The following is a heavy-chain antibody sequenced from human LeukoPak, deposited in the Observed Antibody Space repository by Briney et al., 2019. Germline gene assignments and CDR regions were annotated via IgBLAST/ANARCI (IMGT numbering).Heavy chain of an antibody. CDR1: GYTFTSCG. Sequence: ASVKVSCKASGYTFTSCGISWVRQAPGQGLEWMGGIGAYNGNTNYAQKLQGRVTMTTDTSKSTAYMELRSLRSDDTAVYYCAREGRCLQLENYMDVWGKGTAVTVSS. CDR3: AREGRCLQLENYMDV. CDR2: IGAYNGNT. J-gene: IGHJ6*03. V-gene: IGHV1-18*01. D-gene: IGHD5-24*01.